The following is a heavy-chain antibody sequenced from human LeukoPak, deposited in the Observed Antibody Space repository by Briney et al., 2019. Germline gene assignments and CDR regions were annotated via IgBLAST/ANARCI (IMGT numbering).Heavy chain of an antibody. J-gene: IGHJ5*02. CDR2: ISACNGNT. Sequence: ASVKATCKASVYTFTSYGISWVRQAPGQGLEWMGWISACNGNTNYAQKLKGRVTMTTDTSTSTAYMELRSLRSDDTAVYYCARVLNLFYPWGQGTLVTVSS. CDR1: VYTFTSYG. V-gene: IGHV1-18*01. CDR3: ARVLNLFYP.